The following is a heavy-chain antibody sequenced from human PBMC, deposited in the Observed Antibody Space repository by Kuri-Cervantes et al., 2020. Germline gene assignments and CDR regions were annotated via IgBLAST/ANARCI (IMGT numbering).Heavy chain of an antibody. CDR3: TTLPISGGRDY. D-gene: IGHD3-16*01. Sequence: LSLTCTASGFTFGDYAMSWFRQAPGKGLEWVGFIRSKTDGGTADYTAPVKGRFTISRDDSKNTLYLQMNSLKTEDTAIYYCTTLPISGGRDYRGQGTLVTVSS. CDR2: IRSKTDGGTA. V-gene: IGHV3-49*01. J-gene: IGHJ4*02. CDR1: GFTFGDYA.